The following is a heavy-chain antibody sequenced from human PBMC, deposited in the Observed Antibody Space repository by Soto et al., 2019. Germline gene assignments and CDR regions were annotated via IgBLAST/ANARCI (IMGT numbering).Heavy chain of an antibody. CDR1: GGSISGYY. J-gene: IGHJ5*02. CDR3: ASLNLSFDP. V-gene: IGHV4-4*09. CDR2: FYSSGST. Sequence: SETLSLTCSVSGGSISGYYCSWFRQPPGKGLVWFAYFYSSGSTYYNPSLKLRFALSIDPSKNLFSLNLSSLIAADTAVYYCASLNLSFDPWGQGTLVTVSS.